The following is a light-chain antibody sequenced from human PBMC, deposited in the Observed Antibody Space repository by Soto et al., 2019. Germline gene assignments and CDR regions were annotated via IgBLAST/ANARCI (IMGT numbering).Light chain of an antibody. V-gene: IGKV3-20*01. Sequence: EIVLTQSPDTLSLSPGERATLSCRASQSITSGQLAWYQQKPGQAPRLLIYGASSRATGIPDRFSGSGSGTHFTLTINRLEPEDFAVYYCQQYGSSPILAFGGGTKVEI. CDR2: GAS. J-gene: IGKJ4*01. CDR3: QQYGSSPILA. CDR1: QSITSGQ.